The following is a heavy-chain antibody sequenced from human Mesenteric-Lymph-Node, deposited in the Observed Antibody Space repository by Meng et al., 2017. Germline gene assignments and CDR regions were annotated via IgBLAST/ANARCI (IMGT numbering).Heavy chain of an antibody. J-gene: IGHJ4*02. CDR3: ASGGPTNKQWLAHQNDY. V-gene: IGHV3-23*01. CDR1: GFTFSNFV. CDR2: ISDSGSTT. D-gene: IGHD6-19*01. Sequence: GESLKISCATSGFTFSNFVISWVRQAPGKGLEWVSGISDSGSTTYYADSVKGRFTISKDNSKNTLYLQMNSLRAEDTAVYYCASGGPTNKQWLAHQNDYWGQGTLVTVSS.